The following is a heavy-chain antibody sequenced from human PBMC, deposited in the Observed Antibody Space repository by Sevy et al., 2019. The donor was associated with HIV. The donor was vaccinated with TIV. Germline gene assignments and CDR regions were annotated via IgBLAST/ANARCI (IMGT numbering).Heavy chain of an antibody. Sequence: SETLSLTCTVAGGSISSSSHYWGWIRQPPGKGLEWIGSIFYSGSTYYNPSLKSRVTISVDTSKTPFSLKLISVTAADTAAYYCERQQAGYRPSSGGYFDLWGRGTLVTVSS. CDR1: GGSISSSSHY. J-gene: IGHJ2*01. D-gene: IGHD1-26*01. V-gene: IGHV4-39*01. CDR2: IFYSGST. CDR3: ERQQAGYRPSSGGYFDL.